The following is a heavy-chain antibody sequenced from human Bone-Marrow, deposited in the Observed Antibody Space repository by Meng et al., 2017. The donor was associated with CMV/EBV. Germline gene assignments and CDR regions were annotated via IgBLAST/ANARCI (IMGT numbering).Heavy chain of an antibody. CDR2: IYYTGST. J-gene: IGHJ4*02. CDR3: ARGYSYALN. V-gene: IGHV4-59*01. CDR1: GGSIRSYY. Sequence: SETLSLTCTVSGGSIRSYYWSWIRQPPGKGLEWIGYIYYTGSTNYNPSLKSRVTISIDTSKNHFSLKLSSVTAADTAVYYCARGYSYALNWGQGTLVTVSS. D-gene: IGHD5-18*01.